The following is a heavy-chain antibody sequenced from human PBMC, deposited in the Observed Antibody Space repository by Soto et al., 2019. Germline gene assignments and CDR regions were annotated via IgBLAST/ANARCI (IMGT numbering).Heavy chain of an antibody. V-gene: IGHV1-69*06. CDR3: ATVVTAASYYYYGMDV. D-gene: IGHD2-21*02. CDR1: GGTFSSYA. J-gene: IGHJ6*02. Sequence: KVSCKASGGTFSSYAISWVRQAPGQGLEWMGGIIPIFGTANYAQKFQGRVTITADKSTSTAYMELSSLRSEDTAVYYCATVVTAASYYYYGMDVWGQGTTVTVSS. CDR2: IIPIFGTA.